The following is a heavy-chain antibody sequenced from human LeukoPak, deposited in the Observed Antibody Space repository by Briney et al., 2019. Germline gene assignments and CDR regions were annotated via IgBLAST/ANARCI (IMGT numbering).Heavy chain of an antibody. V-gene: IGHV1-18*01. CDR3: ARGDSSGYYFGY. CDR1: GYTFTSYG. J-gene: IGHJ4*02. D-gene: IGHD3-22*01. CDR2: IGASNGNT. Sequence: GASVKVSCKTSGYTFTSYGVSWVRQAPGQGLEWMGWIGASNGNTNYAQKLQGRVTMTTDTSTSTAYMELRSLRSDDTAVYYCARGDSSGYYFGYWGQGTLVTVSS.